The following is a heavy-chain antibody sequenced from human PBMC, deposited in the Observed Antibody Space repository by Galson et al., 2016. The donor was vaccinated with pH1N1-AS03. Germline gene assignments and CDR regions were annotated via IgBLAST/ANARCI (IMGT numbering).Heavy chain of an antibody. CDR2: TKQDGSVE. J-gene: IGHJ4*02. D-gene: IGHD4-23*01. V-gene: IGHV3-7*01. CDR3: ARAVGGGDSF. Sequence: SLRLSCAASGFTFSSYWMTWVRQAPGKGLEWVANTKQDGSVEYYVDSVKGRFTISRDNAKNSLYLQMNSLRDEDTAVYYCARAVGGGDSFWGQGTLVTVSA. CDR1: GFTFSSYW.